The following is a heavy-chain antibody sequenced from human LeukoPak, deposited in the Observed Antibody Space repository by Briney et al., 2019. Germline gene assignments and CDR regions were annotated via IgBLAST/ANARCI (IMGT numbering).Heavy chain of an antibody. CDR1: GFTFDDYA. D-gene: IGHD6-19*01. CDR2: ISWNSGSI. CDR3: AKARGIAVAGSLDP. Sequence: GGSLRLSCAASGFTFDDYAMHWVRQAPGKGLEWVSGISWNSGSIGYADSVKGRFTISRDNAKNSLYLQMNSLRAEDTALYYCAKARGIAVAGSLDPWGQGTLVTVSS. J-gene: IGHJ5*02. V-gene: IGHV3-9*01.